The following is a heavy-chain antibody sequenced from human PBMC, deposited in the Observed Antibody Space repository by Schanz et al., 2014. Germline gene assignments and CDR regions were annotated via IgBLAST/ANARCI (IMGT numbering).Heavy chain of an antibody. CDR3: ARDRQQLVGRIGYYYGMDV. J-gene: IGHJ6*02. CDR1: GFTVSAYS. CDR2: ISSSGGHI. V-gene: IGHV3-21*02. D-gene: IGHD6-13*01. Sequence: VQLVESGGGVVQPGTSLRLSCSGFTVSAYSANWVRQAPGKGLEWVSSISSSGGHIYYADSVKGRFTITRDIAKNSLSLQMNSLRAEDTAVYYCARDRQQLVGRIGYYYGMDVWGQGTTVTVSS.